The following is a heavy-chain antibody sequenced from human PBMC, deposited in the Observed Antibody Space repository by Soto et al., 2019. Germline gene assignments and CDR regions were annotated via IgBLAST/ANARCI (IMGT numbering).Heavy chain of an antibody. CDR2: ISGSGGST. Sequence: GGSLRLSCAASGFTFSSYAMSWVRQAPGKGLEWVSDISGSGGSTYYADSVKGRFTITRDNSKNTLYLQMNSLRAEDTAVYYCAKGRSSGYYYFDFWGQGTLVTVSS. CDR1: GFTFSSYA. D-gene: IGHD3-22*01. CDR3: AKGRSSGYYYFDF. J-gene: IGHJ4*02. V-gene: IGHV3-23*01.